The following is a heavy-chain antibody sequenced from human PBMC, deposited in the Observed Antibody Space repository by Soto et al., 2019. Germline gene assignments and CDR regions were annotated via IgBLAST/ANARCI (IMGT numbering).Heavy chain of an antibody. Sequence: QITLKESGPTLVKPTQTLTLTCTFSGFSLTTSGVGVGWIRQSPGKALEWLALIYWNDDQWYSPSLKSRLTITKDTSKNQVVLKLTNMDPVDTATYFCARSRRITMIGVVSWFEPCGKGTLVTVSS. CDR2: IYWNDDQ. J-gene: IGHJ5*02. CDR1: GFSLTTSGVG. D-gene: IGHD3-3*01. CDR3: ARSRRITMIGVVSWFEP. V-gene: IGHV2-5*01.